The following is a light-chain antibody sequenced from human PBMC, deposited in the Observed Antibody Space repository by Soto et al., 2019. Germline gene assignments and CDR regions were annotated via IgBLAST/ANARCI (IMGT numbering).Light chain of an antibody. CDR3: NSYTRFSTYV. CDR2: EVT. J-gene: IGLJ1*01. Sequence: QSALTQPASVSGSPGQSITISGTGASSDVGLYDFVSWYQQHPGKAPKLLIYEVTYRPSGVSSRFSGSKSGNTASLTISGLQAEDEADYYCNSYTRFSTYVFGTGTKLTVL. V-gene: IGLV2-14*01. CDR1: SSDVGLYDF.